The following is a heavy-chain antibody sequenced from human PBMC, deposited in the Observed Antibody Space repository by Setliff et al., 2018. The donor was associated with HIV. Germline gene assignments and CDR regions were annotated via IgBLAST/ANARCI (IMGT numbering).Heavy chain of an antibody. V-gene: IGHV3-23*01. Sequence: GGSLRLSCAASGFTFSSYAMHWVRQAPGKGLEWVSTVGCWGTCTYFADSVKGRFTISADTSKNTLYLQMTRLSAEDTAVYYCARDLDPYFAMAVWGQGTTVTVSS. J-gene: IGHJ6*02. CDR2: VGCWGTCT. CDR3: ARDLDPYFAMAV. CDR1: GFTFSSYA.